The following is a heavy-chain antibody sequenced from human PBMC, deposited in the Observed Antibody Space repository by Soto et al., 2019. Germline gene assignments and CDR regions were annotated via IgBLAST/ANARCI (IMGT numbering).Heavy chain of an antibody. V-gene: IGHV3-30*18. CDR1: GFTFSSYG. CDR3: AKDRPLRGVGVITGTWSAP. J-gene: IGHJ5*02. D-gene: IGHD3-22*01. Sequence: QVQLVESGGGVVQPGRSLRLSCAASGFTFSSYGMHWVRQAPGKGLEWVAVISYDGSNKYYADSVKGRFTISRDNSKNTLYLQRNSLRVENRGVFYWAKDRPLRGVGVITGTWSAPGGRGTLVPVSS. CDR2: ISYDGSNK.